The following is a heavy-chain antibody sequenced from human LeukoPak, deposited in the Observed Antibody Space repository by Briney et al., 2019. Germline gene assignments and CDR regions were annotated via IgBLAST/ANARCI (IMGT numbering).Heavy chain of an antibody. CDR3: VRGNSPPDAFDI. V-gene: IGHV3-43D*04. D-gene: IGHD5-18*01. J-gene: IGHJ3*02. CDR2: MCWDGCVT. CDR1: GLTFDDYG. Sequence: GGSLRLSCGPSGLTFDDYGMHWVRHSTEGGLEWVSFMCWDGCVTYFADSVKGRFLVSRDKGKNLFYHQLNGLSAEDTAFYYGVRGNSPPDAFDIGVQGTMVSVCS.